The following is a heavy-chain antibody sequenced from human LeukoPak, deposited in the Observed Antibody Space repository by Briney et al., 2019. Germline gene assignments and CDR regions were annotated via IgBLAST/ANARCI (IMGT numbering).Heavy chain of an antibody. D-gene: IGHD2-15*01. CDR2: IIPIFGTA. J-gene: IGHJ4*02. CDR3: ARGPIDCSGGSCYSHLDY. Sequence: ASVTVSCKASGGTFSSYAISWVRQAPGQGLEWMGGIIPIFGTANYAQKFQGRVTITADESTSTAYMELSSLRSEDTAVYYCARGPIDCSGGSCYSHLDYWGQGTLVTVSS. CDR1: GGTFSSYA. V-gene: IGHV1-69*13.